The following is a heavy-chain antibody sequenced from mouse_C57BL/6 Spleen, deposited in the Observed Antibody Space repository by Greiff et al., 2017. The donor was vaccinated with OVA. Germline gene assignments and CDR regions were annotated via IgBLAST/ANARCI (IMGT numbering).Heavy chain of an antibody. V-gene: IGHV1-15*01. CDR3: TRGGSSMDY. Sequence: VQLQQSGAELVRPGASVTLSCKASGYTFTDYEMHWVKQTPVPGLEWIGAIDPETGGTAYNQKFKGKTILTADKSSSTAYMELRSLTSEDSAVYYGTRGGSSMDYWGQGTSVTVSS. CDR1: GYTFTDYE. J-gene: IGHJ4*01. CDR2: IDPETGGT.